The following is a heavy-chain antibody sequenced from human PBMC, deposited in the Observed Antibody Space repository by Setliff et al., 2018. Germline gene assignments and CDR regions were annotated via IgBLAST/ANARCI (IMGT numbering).Heavy chain of an antibody. Sequence: ASVKVSCKASGYTLTSYGISWVRQAPGQGLEWMGWISAYNGNTNYAQKLQGRVTMTTDTSTSTAYMELRSLRSDDTAVYYCARADYSSSLHYFDCWGQGTLVTVSS. CDR2: ISAYNGNT. D-gene: IGHD6-13*01. CDR3: ARADYSSSLHYFDC. V-gene: IGHV1-18*01. J-gene: IGHJ4*02. CDR1: GYTLTSYG.